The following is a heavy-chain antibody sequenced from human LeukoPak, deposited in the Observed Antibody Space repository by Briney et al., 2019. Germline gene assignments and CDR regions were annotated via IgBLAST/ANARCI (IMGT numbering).Heavy chain of an antibody. CDR1: GYTFTDYY. Sequence: SVKVSCKASGYTFTDYYMHWVRQAPGQGLEWMGWINPNSGHTNYAQKFQGRVAMTRDTSISTAYMELSRLRSDDTAVYYCARDLGFGEMVTNRGAFDIWGQGTMVTVSS. V-gene: IGHV1-2*02. D-gene: IGHD5-24*01. CDR2: INPNSGHT. CDR3: ARDLGFGEMVTNRGAFDI. J-gene: IGHJ3*02.